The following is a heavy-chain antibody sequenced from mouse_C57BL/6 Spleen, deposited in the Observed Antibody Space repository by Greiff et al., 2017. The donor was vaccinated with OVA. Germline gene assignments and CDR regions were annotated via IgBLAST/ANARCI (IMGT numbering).Heavy chain of an antibody. J-gene: IGHJ2*01. V-gene: IGHV5-4*01. CDR1: GFTFSSYA. CDR2: ISDGGSYT. Sequence: EVQVVESGGGLVKPGGSLKLSCAASGFTFSSYAMSWVRQTPEKRLEWVATISDGGSYTYYPDNVKGRFTISRDNAKNNLYLQMSHLKSEDTAMYYCARDKGPRWDDYFDYWGQGTTLTVSS. D-gene: IGHD4-1*01. CDR3: ARDKGPRWDDYFDY.